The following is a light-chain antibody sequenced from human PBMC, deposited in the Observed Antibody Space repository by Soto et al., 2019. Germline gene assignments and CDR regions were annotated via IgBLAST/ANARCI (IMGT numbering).Light chain of an antibody. V-gene: IGLV1-47*01. CDR3: AAWDDNLSGLYV. Sequence: QSVLTQSPSASGTPGQRVTISCSGSASTIGRNYVYWYQQLPGTAPKLLIYRNSQRPSGVPDRSSGSKSGTSASLAISGLRSEDEADYYCAAWDDNLSGLYVFGAGTKVTVL. CDR1: ASTIGRNY. J-gene: IGLJ1*01. CDR2: RNS.